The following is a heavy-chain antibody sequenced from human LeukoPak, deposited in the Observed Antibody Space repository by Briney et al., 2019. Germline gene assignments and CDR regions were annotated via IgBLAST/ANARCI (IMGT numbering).Heavy chain of an antibody. CDR2: ISPNSGGT. V-gene: IGHV1-2*02. Sequence: ASVKVSCKASGYTFTTYYIHWVRQAPGQGLEWMGWISPNSGGTNYAQKFQGRVTMTRDTSISTAYMELNRLRSDDTAMYYCARNGGNYWGQGTLVTVSS. D-gene: IGHD4-23*01. CDR3: ARNGGNY. CDR1: GYTFTTYY. J-gene: IGHJ4*02.